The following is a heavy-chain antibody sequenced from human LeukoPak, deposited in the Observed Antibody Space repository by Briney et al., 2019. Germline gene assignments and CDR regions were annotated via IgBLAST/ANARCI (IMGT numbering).Heavy chain of an antibody. CDR3: ARAEEGSYYFDY. J-gene: IGHJ4*02. Sequence: RTSETLSLTCSVSGGSISSYYWSWIRQPAGKGLEWIGRIYTSGSTNYNPSLKSRVTMSLDTSKNQFSLKLSSVTAADTAIYYCARAEEGSYYFDYWGQGTLVTVSS. D-gene: IGHD1-26*01. CDR1: GGSISSYY. CDR2: IYTSGST. V-gene: IGHV4-4*07.